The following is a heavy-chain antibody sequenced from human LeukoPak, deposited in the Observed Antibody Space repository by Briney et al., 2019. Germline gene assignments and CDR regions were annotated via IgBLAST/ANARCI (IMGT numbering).Heavy chain of an antibody. V-gene: IGHV1-2*02. CDR2: INPNNGGT. CDR1: RYTFTGYF. Sequence: ASVKVSCKASRYTFTGYFIHWVRQAPGQGLEWMGWINPNNGGTKYAQKFQDRVTMTRDTSISTAYMELSRLRSDDTAVYYCARDERYDSSGYPFDYWGQGTLVTVSS. D-gene: IGHD3-22*01. CDR3: ARDERYDSSGYPFDY. J-gene: IGHJ4*02.